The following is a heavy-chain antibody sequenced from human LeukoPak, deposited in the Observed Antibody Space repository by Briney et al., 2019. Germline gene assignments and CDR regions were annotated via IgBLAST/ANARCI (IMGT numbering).Heavy chain of an antibody. J-gene: IGHJ4*02. CDR2: IYISGST. Sequence: KSSETLSLTCTVSGGSISSGSYYWSWIRQPAGKGLEWIGRIYISGSTNYNPSLKSRVTISVDTSKNQFSLKLSSVTAADTAVYYCARERGSLTGYLSIGYWGQGTLVTVSS. CDR3: ARERGSLTGYLSIGY. V-gene: IGHV4-61*02. CDR1: GGSISSGSYY. D-gene: IGHD3-9*01.